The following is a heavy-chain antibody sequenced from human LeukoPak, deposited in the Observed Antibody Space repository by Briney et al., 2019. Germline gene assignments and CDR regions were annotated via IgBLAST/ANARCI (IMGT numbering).Heavy chain of an antibody. Sequence: GGSLRLSCAASGFTFSSYGMHWVRQAPGKGLEWVAVISYDGSNKYYADSVKGRFTISRDNSKNTLYLKMNSLRAEDTAVYYCAKEESYYGSGSYYTYWGQGTLVTVSS. J-gene: IGHJ4*02. V-gene: IGHV3-30*18. CDR2: ISYDGSNK. CDR3: AKEESYYGSGSYYTY. CDR1: GFTFSSYG. D-gene: IGHD3-10*01.